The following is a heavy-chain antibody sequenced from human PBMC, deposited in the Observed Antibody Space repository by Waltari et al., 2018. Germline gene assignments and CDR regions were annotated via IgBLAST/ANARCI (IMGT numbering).Heavy chain of an antibody. Sequence: QVQLVQSGAEVKKPGSSVTVSCKASPAPFTSYALTSVRQAPAPPLGWMGGIIPIFGTANNEKKFQGRVTITADESTSTAYMELSSLRSEDTAVYYCARGERIQLWLQDYYYYGMDVWGQGTTVTVSS. J-gene: IGHJ6*02. CDR1: PAPFTSYA. V-gene: IGHV1-69*01. CDR2: IIPIFGTA. CDR3: ARGERIQLWLQDYYYYGMDV. D-gene: IGHD5-18*01.